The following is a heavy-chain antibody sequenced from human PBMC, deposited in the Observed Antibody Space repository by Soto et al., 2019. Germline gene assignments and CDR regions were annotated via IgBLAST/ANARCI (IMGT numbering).Heavy chain of an antibody. CDR1: GFTFSSFG. V-gene: IGHV3-30*18. CDR2: ISYDGSYK. D-gene: IGHD3-16*01. Sequence: GGSLRLSCAASGFTFSSFGMHWVRQAPGKGLEWVAVISYDGSYKYYADSVKGRFTISRDNSKNTLYLQMNSLRAEDTAVYYCAKWNGGFDYWGQGTLVTVSS. J-gene: IGHJ4*02. CDR3: AKWNGGFDY.